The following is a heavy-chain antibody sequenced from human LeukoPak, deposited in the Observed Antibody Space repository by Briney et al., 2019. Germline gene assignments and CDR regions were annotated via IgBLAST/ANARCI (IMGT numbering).Heavy chain of an antibody. CDR1: GGSISSYD. J-gene: IGHJ6*02. D-gene: IGHD3-10*01. CDR3: ARHSRVFYGSGSYFLNSMDV. Sequence: SETLSLTCTVSGGSISSYDWSWIRQPPGKGLEWIGNIYDSAITSQSPFLKSRVTISVDTSQNQFSLNLSSVTAADTAVYYCARHSRVFYGSGSYFLNSMDVWGQGTTVTVSS. V-gene: IGHV4-59*08. CDR2: IYDSAIT.